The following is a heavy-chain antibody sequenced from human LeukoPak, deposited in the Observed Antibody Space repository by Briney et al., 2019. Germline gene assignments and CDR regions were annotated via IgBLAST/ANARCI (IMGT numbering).Heavy chain of an antibody. CDR3: ARNKQQQWLVLAAFDI. V-gene: IGHV3-21*01. Sequence: GGSLRLSCAASGFTFSSYSMNWVRQAPGKGLEWVSSISGSSGYIYYADSVKGRFTISRDNAKNSLYLQVNSLRAEDTAVYYCARNKQQQWLVLAAFDIWGQGTVVTVSS. CDR2: ISGSSGYI. D-gene: IGHD6-19*01. J-gene: IGHJ3*02. CDR1: GFTFSSYS.